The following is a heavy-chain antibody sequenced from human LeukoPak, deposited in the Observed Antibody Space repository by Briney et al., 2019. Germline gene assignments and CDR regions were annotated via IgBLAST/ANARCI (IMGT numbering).Heavy chain of an antibody. CDR1: GFTVSSNY. D-gene: IGHD2-15*01. J-gene: IGHJ4*02. CDR3: AARYCSGGSCSFPY. V-gene: IGHV3-53*01. CDR2: IYSGGST. Sequence: GGSLRLSCAASGFTVSSNYMSWVRQAPGKGLEWVSVIYSGGSTYYADSVKGRFTISRDNSKNTLYLQMNSLRAEDTAVYYCAARYCSGGSCSFPYWGQGTLVTVSS.